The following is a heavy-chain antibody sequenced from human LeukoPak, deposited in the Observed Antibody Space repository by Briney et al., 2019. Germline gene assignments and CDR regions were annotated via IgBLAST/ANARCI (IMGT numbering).Heavy chain of an antibody. CDR3: ARVRGYYYYYGMDV. Sequence: ASVKVSCKASGYTFTSYDINWVRQATGQGLEWMGWMNPNSGNTGYAQKFQGRVTMTRDTSISTAYMELSRLRSDDTAVYYCARVRGYYYYYGMDVWGQGTTVTVSS. J-gene: IGHJ6*02. V-gene: IGHV1-8*01. CDR1: GYTFTSYD. CDR2: MNPNSGNT.